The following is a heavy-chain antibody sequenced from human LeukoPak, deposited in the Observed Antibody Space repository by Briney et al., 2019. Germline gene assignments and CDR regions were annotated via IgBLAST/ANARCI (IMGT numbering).Heavy chain of an antibody. Sequence: GGSLRLSCAASGFTFSNYEMDWVRQAPGKGLEWVSYISSSDTTIYYADSVKGRFTISRDNAKNSLYLQMNSLRAEDTAVYYCARTYYYGSGSYGMDVWGQGTTVTVSS. CDR3: ARTYYYGSGSYGMDV. J-gene: IGHJ6*02. CDR1: GFTFSNYE. D-gene: IGHD3-10*01. V-gene: IGHV3-48*03. CDR2: ISSSDTTI.